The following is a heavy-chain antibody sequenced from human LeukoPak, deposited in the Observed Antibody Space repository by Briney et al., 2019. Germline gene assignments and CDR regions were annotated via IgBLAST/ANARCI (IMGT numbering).Heavy chain of an antibody. CDR1: GGSISSSSYY. J-gene: IGHJ3*02. Sequence: NPSETLSLTCTVSGGSISSSSYYRGWIRQPPGKGLEWIGSIYYSGSTYYNPSLKSRVTISVDTSKNQFSLKLSSVTAADTAVYYCARSRGPNAFDIWGQGTMVTVSS. CDR3: ARSRGPNAFDI. V-gene: IGHV4-39*01. CDR2: IYYSGST. D-gene: IGHD3-10*01.